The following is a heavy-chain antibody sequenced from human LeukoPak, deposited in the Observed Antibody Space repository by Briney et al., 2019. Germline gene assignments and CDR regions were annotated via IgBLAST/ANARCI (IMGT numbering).Heavy chain of an antibody. J-gene: IGHJ6*03. CDR1: GYTFTSYD. D-gene: IGHD6-13*01. Sequence: ASVKVSCKAPGYTFTSYDINWVRQATGQGLEWMGWMNPNSGNTGYAQKFQGRVTMTRNTSISTDYMELSSLRSEDTAVYYCARGGTYSSSWYGYYYYMDVWGKGTTVTISS. CDR2: MNPNSGNT. CDR3: ARGGTYSSSWYGYYYYMDV. V-gene: IGHV1-8*01.